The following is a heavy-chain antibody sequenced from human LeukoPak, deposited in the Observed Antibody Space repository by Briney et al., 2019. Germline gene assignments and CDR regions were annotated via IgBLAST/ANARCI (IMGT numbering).Heavy chain of an antibody. V-gene: IGHV3-48*03. J-gene: IGHJ6*04. CDR2: ISSSGSSI. Sequence: AGGSLRLSCAASGFTFSSYEMNWVRQAPGKGLEWVSYISSSGSSIYYADSVKGRFTISRDNAKNSLYLQMNSLRAEDPAVYYCAELGMIGGVWGKGTTVTISS. CDR1: GFTFSSYE. D-gene: IGHD3-10*02. CDR3: AELGMIGGV.